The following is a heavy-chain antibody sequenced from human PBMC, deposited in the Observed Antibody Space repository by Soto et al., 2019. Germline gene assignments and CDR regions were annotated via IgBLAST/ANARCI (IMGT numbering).Heavy chain of an antibody. CDR3: AKHWLPTPNNWFDP. CDR1: GFTFSSYA. D-gene: IGHD5-12*01. V-gene: IGHV3-23*01. Sequence: GGSLRLSCAASGFTFSSYAMSRVRQAPGKGLEWVSAISGSGGSTYYADSVKGRFTISRDNSKNTLYLQMNSLRAEDTAVYYCAKHWLPTPNNWFDPWGQGTLVTVSS. J-gene: IGHJ5*02. CDR2: ISGSGGST.